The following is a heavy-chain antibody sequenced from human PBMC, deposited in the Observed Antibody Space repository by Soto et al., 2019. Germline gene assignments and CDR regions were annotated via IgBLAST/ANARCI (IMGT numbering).Heavy chain of an antibody. CDR2: TYYRSRWYN. Sequence: PSQTLSLTCAISGDSVSSNSAAWNWIRQSPSRGLEWLGRTYYRSRWYNDYAVSVKSRITVNPDTSKNQFSLHLNSVTPEDTAVYGGSGTTSLQWYGMDFWDKGTTVTVSS. CDR3: SGTTSLQWYGMDF. CDR1: GDSVSSNSAA. V-gene: IGHV6-1*01. D-gene: IGHD1-7*01. J-gene: IGHJ6*04.